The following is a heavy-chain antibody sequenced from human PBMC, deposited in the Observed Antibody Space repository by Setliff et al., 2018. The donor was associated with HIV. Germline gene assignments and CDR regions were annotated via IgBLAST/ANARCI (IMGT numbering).Heavy chain of an antibody. CDR1: GYPIDSGFY. Sequence: SETLSLTCAVYGYPIDSGFYWGWIRQTPGKGLEWIASSYHTGSKYYNPSLKRRVTISVDTSKNQFSLNLSSVTAAETAVYYCARVGYHGSGRYSFDYWGQGTLVTVSS. V-gene: IGHV4-38-2*01. J-gene: IGHJ4*02. CDR2: SYHTGSK. CDR3: ARVGYHGSGRYSFDY. D-gene: IGHD3-10*01.